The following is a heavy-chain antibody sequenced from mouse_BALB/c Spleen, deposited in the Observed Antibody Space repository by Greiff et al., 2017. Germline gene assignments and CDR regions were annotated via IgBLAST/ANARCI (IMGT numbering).Heavy chain of an antibody. J-gene: IGHJ2*01. CDR3: ARNPQLGHFDY. V-gene: IGHV1-69*02. Sequence: VQLQQPGAELVKPGASVKLSCKASGYTFTSYWMHWVKQRPGQGLEWIGEIDPSDSYTNYNQKFKGKATLTVDKSSSTAYMQLSSLTSEDSAVYYCARNPQLGHFDYWGQGTTLTVSS. CDR1: GYTFTSYW. CDR2: IDPSDSYT. D-gene: IGHD4-1*02.